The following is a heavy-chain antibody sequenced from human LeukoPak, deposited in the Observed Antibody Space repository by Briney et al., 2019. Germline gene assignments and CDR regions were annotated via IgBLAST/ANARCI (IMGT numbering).Heavy chain of an antibody. D-gene: IGHD6-13*01. CDR3: ARPSDSSSFDY. CDR2: INPNSGGT. J-gene: IGHJ4*02. CDR1: GYTSTDYY. Sequence: ASVKVSCKASGYTSTDYYMHWVRQAPGQGLEWMGRINPNSGGTNYAQKFQGRVTMTRDTSISTAYMELSRLRTDDTAVYYCARPSDSSSFDYWGQGTLVTVSS. V-gene: IGHV1-2*06.